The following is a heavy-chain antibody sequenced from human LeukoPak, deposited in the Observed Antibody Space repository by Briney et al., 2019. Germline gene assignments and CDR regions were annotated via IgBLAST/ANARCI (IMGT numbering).Heavy chain of an antibody. J-gene: IGHJ4*02. D-gene: IGHD4-17*01. CDR3: ARVGYGDYFEHEYYFDY. V-gene: IGHV3-20*04. CDR2: INWNGGTT. CDR1: GFRFDDYG. Sequence: PGGSLRLSCVAAGFRFDDYGMTGVRQVPGKSPEWVSSINWNGGTTSYVDFVKGRFTISRDNAKNSLYLQMNSLRAEDAAFYYCARVGYGDYFEHEYYFDYSGQGTLVTVSS.